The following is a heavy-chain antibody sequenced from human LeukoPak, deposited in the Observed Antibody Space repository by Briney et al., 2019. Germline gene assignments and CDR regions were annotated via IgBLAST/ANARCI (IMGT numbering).Heavy chain of an antibody. D-gene: IGHD1-26*01. CDR3: AREEWELLEGGFDY. CDR2: IYTSGST. V-gene: IGHV4-61*02. Sequence: SEALSLTCTVSGGSIRSGRYYWRWIRQPAGKGLEWLGRIYTSGSTNYNPSLKSRVTISVDTSKNQFSLKLSSVTAADTAVYYCAREEWELLEGGFDYWGQGTLVTVSS. CDR1: GGSIRSGRYY. J-gene: IGHJ4*02.